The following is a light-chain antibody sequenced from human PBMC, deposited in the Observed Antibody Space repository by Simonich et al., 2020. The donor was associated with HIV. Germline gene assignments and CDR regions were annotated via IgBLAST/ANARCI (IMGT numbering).Light chain of an antibody. CDR1: QSISSY. V-gene: IGKV1-5*03. Sequence: DIQMTQSPSSLSASVGDRVTITCRASQSISSYLNWYQQKPGKAPKLLIYKASSLESGVPSRFSGSGSGTEFTLTISSLQPDDFATYYCQQYNTFPLTFGQGTRLEIK. CDR3: QQYNTFPLT. J-gene: IGKJ5*01. CDR2: KAS.